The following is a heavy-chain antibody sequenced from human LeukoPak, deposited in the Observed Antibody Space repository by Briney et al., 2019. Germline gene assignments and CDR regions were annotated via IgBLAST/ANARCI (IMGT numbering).Heavy chain of an antibody. D-gene: IGHD1-7*01. Sequence: SETLSLTCAVYGGSFSGYYWSWIRQPPGKGLEWIGEINHSGSTNYNPSLKSRVTISVDTSKNQFSLKLSSVTAADTAVYYCARVGWELLTNWYFDLWGRGTLVTVSS. CDR3: ARVGWELLTNWYFDL. J-gene: IGHJ2*01. V-gene: IGHV4-34*01. CDR2: INHSGST. CDR1: GGSFSGYY.